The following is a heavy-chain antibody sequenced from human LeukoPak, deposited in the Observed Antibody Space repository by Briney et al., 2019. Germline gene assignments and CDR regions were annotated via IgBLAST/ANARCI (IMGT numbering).Heavy chain of an antibody. V-gene: IGHV3-74*01. CDR3: ARDPGAYSSSPIDY. D-gene: IGHD6-6*01. CDR2: INSDGINT. Sequence: PGGSLRLSCAASGFTFSNYWMHWVRQAPGMGLVWVSRINSDGINTSYADSVKGRFTISRGNARNSLYLRMNSLRAEDTAVYYCARDPGAYSSSPIDYWGQGTLVTVSS. CDR1: GFTFSNYW. J-gene: IGHJ4*02.